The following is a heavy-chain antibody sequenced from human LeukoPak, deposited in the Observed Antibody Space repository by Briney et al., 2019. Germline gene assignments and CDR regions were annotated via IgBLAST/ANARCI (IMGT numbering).Heavy chain of an antibody. Sequence: PSETLSLTCTVSGYSISSGYYWGWIRQPPGKGLEWIGSIYHSGSTYYNPSLKSRVTISVDTSKNQFSLKLSSVTAADTAVYYRARDDRSYCGGDCYSNWFDPWGQGTLVTVSS. J-gene: IGHJ5*02. V-gene: IGHV4-38-2*02. CDR2: IYHSGST. CDR3: ARDDRSYCGGDCYSNWFDP. CDR1: GYSISSGYY. D-gene: IGHD2-21*01.